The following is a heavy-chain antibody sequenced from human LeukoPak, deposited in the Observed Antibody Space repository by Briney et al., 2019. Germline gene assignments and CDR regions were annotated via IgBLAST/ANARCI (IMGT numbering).Heavy chain of an antibody. CDR2: INHSGST. D-gene: IGHD5-12*01. Sequence: SETLSLTCAVYGGSFSGYYWSWIRQPPGKGLEWIGEINHSGSTNYNPSLKSRVTMSVDTSKNQFSLKLSSVTAADTAVYYCARDREYSGYDPFDYWGQGTLVTVSS. J-gene: IGHJ4*02. CDR3: ARDREYSGYDPFDY. V-gene: IGHV4-34*01. CDR1: GGSFSGYY.